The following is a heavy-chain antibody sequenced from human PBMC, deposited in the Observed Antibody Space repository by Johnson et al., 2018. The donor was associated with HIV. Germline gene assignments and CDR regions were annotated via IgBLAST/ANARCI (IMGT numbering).Heavy chain of an antibody. CDR1: GFTFSSYW. CDR2: IKQDGGEK. CDR3: ARDLLHDSFDI. J-gene: IGHJ3*02. Sequence: VQLVESGGGLVQPGGSLRLSCAVSGFTFSSYWMSWVRQAPGRGLEWVANIKQDGGEKYYVDSVKGRFTISRDNSKNTLSLQMNSLRADDTAVYYCARDLLHDSFDIWGQGTMVTVSS. V-gene: IGHV3-7*01.